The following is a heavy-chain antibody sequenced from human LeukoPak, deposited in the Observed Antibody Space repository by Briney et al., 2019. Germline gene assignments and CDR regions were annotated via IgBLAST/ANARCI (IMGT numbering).Heavy chain of an antibody. Sequence: PGGSLRLSCAASGFTFDDYAMHWVRQAPGKGLEWVSGISWNSGSIGYADSVKGRFTISRDNAENSLYLQMNSLRAEDTALYYCAKARYDSSGYVVYWGQGTLVSVSS. CDR2: ISWNSGSI. CDR1: GFTFDDYA. V-gene: IGHV3-9*01. CDR3: AKARYDSSGYVVY. J-gene: IGHJ4*02. D-gene: IGHD3-22*01.